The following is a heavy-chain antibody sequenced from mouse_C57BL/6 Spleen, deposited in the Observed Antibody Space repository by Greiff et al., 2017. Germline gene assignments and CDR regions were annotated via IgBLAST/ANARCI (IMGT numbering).Heavy chain of an antibody. CDR2: IDPETGGT. Sequence: QVQLQQSGAELVRPGASVTLSCKASGYTFTDYEMHWVKQTPVHGLEWIGAIDPETGGTAYNQKFKGKAILTVDKSSSTAYMELRSLTSEDSAVYYCTRGDGNSFAYWGQGTLVTVSA. D-gene: IGHD2-1*01. J-gene: IGHJ3*01. CDR1: GYTFTDYE. V-gene: IGHV1-15*01. CDR3: TRGDGNSFAY.